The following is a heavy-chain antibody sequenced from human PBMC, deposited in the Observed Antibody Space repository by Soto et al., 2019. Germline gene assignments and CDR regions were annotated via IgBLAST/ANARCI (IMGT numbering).Heavy chain of an antibody. Sequence: QVQLVQSGAEVKKPGASVKVSCKASGYTFTSYAMHWVRQAPGQRLEWMGWINAGNGNTKYSQKFQGRVTITRDTSASTAYMELSSLRSEDTAVYYCARHMLPIVVVPAAMVDYYYGMDVWGQGTTVTVSS. J-gene: IGHJ6*02. CDR2: INAGNGNT. D-gene: IGHD2-2*01. CDR3: ARHMLPIVVVPAAMVDYYYGMDV. V-gene: IGHV1-3*01. CDR1: GYTFTSYA.